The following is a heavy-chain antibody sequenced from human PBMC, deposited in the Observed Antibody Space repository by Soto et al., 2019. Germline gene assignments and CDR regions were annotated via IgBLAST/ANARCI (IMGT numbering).Heavy chain of an antibody. J-gene: IGHJ2*01. V-gene: IGHV3-7*01. Sequence: ESGGGLVQPGGSLRLSCAASGFTFSSYWMNWVRQAPGKGLEWVANIKQDGSEKYYVDSVKGRFTISRDNAENSLYLQMNGLRAEDTAVYYCARHQGDYRYWYFDLWGRGTLVTVSS. CDR3: ARHQGDYRYWYFDL. D-gene: IGHD3-16*01. CDR2: IKQDGSEK. CDR1: GFTFSSYW.